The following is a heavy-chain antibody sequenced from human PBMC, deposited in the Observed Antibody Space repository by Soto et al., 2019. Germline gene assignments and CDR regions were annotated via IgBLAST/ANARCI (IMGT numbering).Heavy chain of an antibody. CDR3: ARGWRIAVAASSSYYYGMDV. J-gene: IGHJ6*02. CDR1: GGTFSSYA. CDR2: IIPIFGTA. V-gene: IGHV1-69*13. Sequence: ASVKVSCKASGGTFSSYAINWVRQAPGQGLEWMGGIIPIFGTANYAQKFQGRVTITADESTSTAYMELSSLRSEDTAVYYCARGWRIAVAASSSYYYGMDVWGRGTTVTVSS. D-gene: IGHD6-19*01.